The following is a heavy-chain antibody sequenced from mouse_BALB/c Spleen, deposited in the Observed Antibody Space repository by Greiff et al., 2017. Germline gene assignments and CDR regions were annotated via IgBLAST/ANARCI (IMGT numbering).Heavy chain of an antibody. CDR1: GFTFTDYY. J-gene: IGHJ2*01. V-gene: IGHV7-3*02. CDR3: AREATTALYFDY. Sequence: EVKLVESGGGLVQPGGSLRLSCATSGFTFTDYYMSWVRQPPGKALEWLGFIRNKANGYTTEYSASVKGRFTISRDNSQSILYLQMNTLRAEDSATYYCAREATTALYFDYWGQGTTLTVPS. CDR2: IRNKANGYTT. D-gene: IGHD1-2*01.